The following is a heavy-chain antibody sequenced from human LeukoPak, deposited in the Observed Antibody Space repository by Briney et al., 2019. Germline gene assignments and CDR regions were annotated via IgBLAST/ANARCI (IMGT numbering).Heavy chain of an antibody. D-gene: IGHD4/OR15-4a*01. J-gene: IGHJ5*02. V-gene: IGHV4-59*01. Sequence: SETLSLTCTVSGGSISSYYGSWIRQPPGRGLEWIGYIYYSGSTNYNPSLKSRVTISVDTSKNQFSLKLSSVTAADTAVYYCAGEVQNRFDPWGQGTLVTVSS. CDR3: AGEVQNRFDP. CDR1: GGSISSYY. CDR2: IYYSGST.